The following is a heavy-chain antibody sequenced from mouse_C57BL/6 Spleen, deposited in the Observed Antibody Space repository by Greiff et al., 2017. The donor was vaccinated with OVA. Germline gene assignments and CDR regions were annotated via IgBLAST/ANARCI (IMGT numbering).Heavy chain of an antibody. CDR2: ISSGSSTI. CDR1: GFTFSDYG. CDR3: ARDPTWFAY. Sequence: EVKLMESGGGLVKPGGSLKLSCAASGFTFSDYGMHWVRQAPEKGLEWVAYISSGSSTIYYPDTVKGRFTISRDNAKNTLFLQMTSLRSEDTAMYYCARDPTWFAYWGQGTLVTVSA. J-gene: IGHJ3*01. V-gene: IGHV5-17*01.